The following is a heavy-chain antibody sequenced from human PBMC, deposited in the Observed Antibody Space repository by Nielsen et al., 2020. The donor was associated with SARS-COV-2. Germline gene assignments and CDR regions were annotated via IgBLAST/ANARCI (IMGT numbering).Heavy chain of an antibody. CDR1: GFTFSNYW. J-gene: IGHJ4*02. Sequence: GESLKISCAASGFTFSNYWMHWVRQGPGKGLFWVSRISPDGTTTAYADSVKGRFTISRDNARNTLYLQMNSLRAEDTAVYYCTTGGLTMVRGVIQYWGQGTLVAVSS. D-gene: IGHD3-10*01. V-gene: IGHV3-74*01. CDR2: ISPDGTTT. CDR3: TTGGLTMVRGVIQY.